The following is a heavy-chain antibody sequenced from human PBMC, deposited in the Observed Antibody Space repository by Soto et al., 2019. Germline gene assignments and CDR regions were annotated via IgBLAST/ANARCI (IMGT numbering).Heavy chain of an antibody. J-gene: IGHJ6*02. CDR3: ARDRKFGYDILTGYYKWYYYYGMDV. V-gene: IGHV1-69*13. CDR2: IIPIFGTA. CDR1: GGTFSSYA. D-gene: IGHD3-9*01. Sequence: WASVKVSCKASGGTFSSYAISWVRQAPGQGLEWMGGIIPIFGTANYAQKFQGRVTITADESTSTAYMELSSLRSEDPAVYYCARDRKFGYDILTGYYKWYYYYGMDVWGQGTTVTVSS.